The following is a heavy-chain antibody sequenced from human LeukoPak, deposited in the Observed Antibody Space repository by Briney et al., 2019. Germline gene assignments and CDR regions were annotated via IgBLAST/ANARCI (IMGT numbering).Heavy chain of an antibody. V-gene: IGHV3-49*04. D-gene: IGHD3-10*01. Sequence: GGSLRLSCTTSGFTFGDYAMSWVRPAPGKGQEWVCFIRSKAYGGTTEYAASVKGRFTISRDDSKSIAYLQMNSLKTEDTAVFYCTRESPGFYFYGMDVWGLGTTVTVSS. CDR3: TRESPGFYFYGMDV. J-gene: IGHJ6*02. CDR2: IRSKAYGGTT. CDR1: GFTFGDYA.